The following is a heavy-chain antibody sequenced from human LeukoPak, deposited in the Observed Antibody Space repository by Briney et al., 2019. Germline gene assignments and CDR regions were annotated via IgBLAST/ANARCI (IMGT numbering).Heavy chain of an antibody. Sequence: PSETLSLTCTVSGDSISSHYWSWIRQPPGKGLEWIGYIYFRGTTNHNPSLKSRVTISIDTSKNQFSLKLSSVTAADTAVYYCARTDPEWDAYDIWGQGTLVTVSS. CDR3: ARTDPEWDAYDI. J-gene: IGHJ3*02. CDR2: IYFRGTT. CDR1: GDSISSHY. V-gene: IGHV4-59*11. D-gene: IGHD2-8*01.